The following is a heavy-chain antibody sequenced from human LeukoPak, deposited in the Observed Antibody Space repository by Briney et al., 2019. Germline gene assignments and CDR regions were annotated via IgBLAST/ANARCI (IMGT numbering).Heavy chain of an antibody. CDR2: ISYDGSHK. CDR1: GFTFSSYG. D-gene: IGHD4/OR15-4a*01. J-gene: IGHJ6*02. V-gene: IGHV3-30*03. Sequence: GRSLRLSCAASGFTFSSYGMHWVRXAPGKXLEWVAVISYDGSHKYSADSVKGRFTISRDNSKNTLYLQMNSLRTEDTAVYFCSASRPHYGDYYGLDVWGHGTTVTVSS. CDR3: SASRPHYGDYYGLDV.